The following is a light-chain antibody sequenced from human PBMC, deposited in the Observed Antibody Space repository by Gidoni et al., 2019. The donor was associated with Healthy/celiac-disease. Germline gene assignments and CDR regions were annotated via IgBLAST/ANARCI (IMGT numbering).Light chain of an antibody. J-gene: IGKJ1*01. CDR1: QCNSSY. CDR3: QQSYSTPRT. CDR2: AAS. V-gene: IGKV1-39*01. Sequence: DIQLTQSPSSLSASVGERVTITCRASQCNSSYLNWYQQKPGKAPKLLNYAASSLQIGVPSRFSGSGSGTDFTIAISSLQPKDFATYYCQQSYSTPRTFGQGTKVEIK.